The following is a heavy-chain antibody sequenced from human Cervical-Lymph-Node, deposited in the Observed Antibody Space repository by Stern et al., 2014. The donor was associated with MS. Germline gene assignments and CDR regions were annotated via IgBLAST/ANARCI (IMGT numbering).Heavy chain of an antibody. J-gene: IGHJ4*02. CDR2: INPSGGST. V-gene: IGHV1-46*03. CDR3: ARDTGCSGGRCYLGYFDY. Sequence: VQLVESGAEVKKPGASVKVSCKASGYTFTSYYAHWVRQAPGQGLEWMGIINPSGGSTSYAQKFQGRVTVTRDTSTSTVYMELSSLRSEDTAVYYCARDTGCSGGRCYLGYFDYWGQGTLVTVSS. D-gene: IGHD2-15*01. CDR1: GYTFTSYY.